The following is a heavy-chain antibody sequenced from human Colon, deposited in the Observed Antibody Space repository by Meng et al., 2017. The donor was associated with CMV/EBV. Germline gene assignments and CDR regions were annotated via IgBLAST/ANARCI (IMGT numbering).Heavy chain of an antibody. D-gene: IGHD1-1*01. CDR2: IHYSGST. CDR1: GGSIATNVYY. J-gene: IGHJ5*02. V-gene: IGHV4-39*07. CDR3: ARENYHDRFDP. Sequence: GSLRLSCNVSGGSIATNVYYWDWIRQPPGKGLEWIGTIHYSGSTYYNPSLQSRVTISLDRSQNHFSLKLTSVTAADTALYYCARENYHDRFDPWGQGTLVTVSS.